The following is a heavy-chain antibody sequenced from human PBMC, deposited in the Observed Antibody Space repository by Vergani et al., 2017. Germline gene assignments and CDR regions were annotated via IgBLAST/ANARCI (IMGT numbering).Heavy chain of an antibody. J-gene: IGHJ4*02. CDR3: ASARKNTAALFDY. D-gene: IGHD5-18*01. CDR1: GYPITSGYY. Sequence: QVQLQESGPGLVKPSETLSLTCTVSGYPITSGYYWGWIRQPPGKGLEWIGYIYYSGSTNYNPSLKSRVTISVDTSKNQFSLKLSSVTAADTAVYYCASARKNTAALFDYWGQGTLVTVSS. CDR2: IYYSGST. V-gene: IGHV4-38-2*02.